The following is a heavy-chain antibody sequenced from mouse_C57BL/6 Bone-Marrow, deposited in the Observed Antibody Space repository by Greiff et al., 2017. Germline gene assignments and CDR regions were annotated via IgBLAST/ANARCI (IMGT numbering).Heavy chain of an antibody. D-gene: IGHD5-5*01. CDR3: ARELPAWFAY. J-gene: IGHJ3*01. CDR2: ISYDGSN. Sequence: ESGPGLVKPSQSLSLTCSVTGYSITSGYYWNWIRQFPGNKLEWMGYISYDGSNNYNPSLKNRISITRDTSKNQFFLKLNSVTTEDTATYYCARELPAWFAYWGQGTLVTVSA. CDR1: GYSITSGYY. V-gene: IGHV3-6*01.